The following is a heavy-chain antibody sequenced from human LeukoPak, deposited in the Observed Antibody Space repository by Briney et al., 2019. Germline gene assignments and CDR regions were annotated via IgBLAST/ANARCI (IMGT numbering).Heavy chain of an antibody. J-gene: IGHJ4*02. Sequence: ASVKVSCKASGGTFSSYAISWVRQAPGQGLEWMGGIIPIFDTANYAQKFQGRVTMTTDTSTSTAYMELRSLRSDDTAVYYCARDTHRSGDCYDYWGQGTLVTVSS. V-gene: IGHV1-69*05. D-gene: IGHD2-15*01. CDR1: GGTFSSYA. CDR3: ARDTHRSGDCYDY. CDR2: IIPIFDTA.